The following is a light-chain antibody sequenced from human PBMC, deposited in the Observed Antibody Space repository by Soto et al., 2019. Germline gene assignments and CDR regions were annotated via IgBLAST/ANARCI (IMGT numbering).Light chain of an antibody. V-gene: IGLV2-23*02. J-gene: IGLJ1*01. CDR1: SSNVGSYKL. CDR3: CSYGGSPTYV. CDR2: EVN. Sequence: QSVLTQPASVSGSPGQSITISCTGTSSNVGSYKLVSWYQQHPGKAPKLMIFEVNKRPSGVSNRFSGSKSGNTASLTISGLKVEDVDDYYCCSYGGSPTYVFGTGTKVTVL.